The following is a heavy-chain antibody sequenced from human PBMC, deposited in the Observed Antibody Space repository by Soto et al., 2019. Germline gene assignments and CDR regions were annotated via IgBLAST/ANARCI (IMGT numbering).Heavy chain of an antibody. Sequence: QVQLVQSGAEVKKPGSSVKVSCKASGGTFSSYVINWVRQAPGHGLEWMGGMIPIFGIPSYAQNFQGRVTITADDSPSTAYMELSSLRSEDTAVYYCATGDVAGKPYYYSYGMDVWGQGTTVTVSS. J-gene: IGHJ6*02. CDR3: ATGDVAGKPYYYSYGMDV. CDR2: MIPIFGIP. CDR1: GGTFSSYV. V-gene: IGHV1-69*01. D-gene: IGHD6-19*01.